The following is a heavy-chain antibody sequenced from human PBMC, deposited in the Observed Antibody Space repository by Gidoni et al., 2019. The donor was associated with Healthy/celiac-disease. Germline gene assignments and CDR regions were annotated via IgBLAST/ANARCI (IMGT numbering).Heavy chain of an antibody. D-gene: IGHD3-22*01. Sequence: QVQLQESGPGLVKPSETLSRTCTVSGRSISSYYWSWIRQPPGKGLEWIGYIYYSGSTTYNPSLKSRVTISVDTSKNQFSLKLSSVTAADTAVYYCAREPRYYDSRATTGAFDIWGQGTMVTVSS. CDR2: IYYSGST. V-gene: IGHV4-59*01. J-gene: IGHJ3*02. CDR3: AREPRYYDSRATTGAFDI. CDR1: GRSISSYY.